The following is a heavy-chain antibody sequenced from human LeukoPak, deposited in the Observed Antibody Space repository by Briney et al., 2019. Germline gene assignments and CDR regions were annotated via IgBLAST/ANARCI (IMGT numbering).Heavy chain of an antibody. V-gene: IGHV4-34*01. D-gene: IGHD3-10*01. J-gene: IGHJ6*02. CDR3: ARGKGRVRGVITPPYYYRMDV. CDR2: TNHSGST. CDR1: GGSFSGYY. Sequence: PSETPSFTCAVYGGSFSGYYWSWIRQPPGNGLEWFGDTNHSGSTNSNPSLKSRVTISVETFKNEFLLKSSSVTDEAAVVYYWARGKGRVRGVITPPYYYRMDVWGQGTTVTVSS.